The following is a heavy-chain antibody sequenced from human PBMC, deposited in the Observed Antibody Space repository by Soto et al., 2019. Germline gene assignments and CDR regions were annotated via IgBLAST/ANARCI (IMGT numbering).Heavy chain of an antibody. Sequence: GASVKVSCKASGYTFTVYAMHWVRQAPGQRLEWMGWINAGNGNTKYSQKFQGRVTITRDTSASTAYMELSSLRSEDTAVYYCARAAPMRYCISTSCPPGYYYYGMDVWGQGTTVTVSS. V-gene: IGHV1-3*01. J-gene: IGHJ6*02. CDR1: GYTFTVYA. CDR2: INAGNGNT. D-gene: IGHD2-2*01. CDR3: ARAAPMRYCISTSCPPGYYYYGMDV.